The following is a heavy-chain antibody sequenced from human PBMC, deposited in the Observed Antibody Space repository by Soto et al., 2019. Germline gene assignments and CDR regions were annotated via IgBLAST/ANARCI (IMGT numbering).Heavy chain of an antibody. CDR1: GFTFSSSA. D-gene: IGHD3-22*01. J-gene: IGHJ6*02. V-gene: IGHV1-58*01. CDR3: AREWKYFDTSAYTGMDV. CDR2: IVVGNSNT. Sequence: SVKVSCKASGFTFSSSAVHWVRQARGHRLEWIGWIVVGNSNTNYARGLQERVTITRDMSTSTAYMELSGLRSEDTAVYYCAREWKYFDTSAYTGMDVWGQGTTVTVSS.